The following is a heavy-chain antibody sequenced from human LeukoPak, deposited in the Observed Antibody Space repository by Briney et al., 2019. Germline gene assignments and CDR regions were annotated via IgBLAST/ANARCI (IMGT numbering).Heavy chain of an antibody. V-gene: IGHV3-48*04. J-gene: IGHJ4*02. CDR1: GFTFSTYS. CDR2: ISGNSSTI. CDR3: AKESYGSGSPPFDY. D-gene: IGHD3-10*01. Sequence: GGSLRLSCAASGFTFSTYSMNWVRQAPGKGLEWVSYISGNSSTIYYGDSVKGRFTISRDNAKNSLYLQMNSLRAEDTAVYYCAKESYGSGSPPFDYWGQGTLVTVSS.